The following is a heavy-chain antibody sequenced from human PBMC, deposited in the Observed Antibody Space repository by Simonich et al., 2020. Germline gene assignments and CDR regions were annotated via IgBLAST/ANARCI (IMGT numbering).Heavy chain of an antibody. CDR3: ARLPDY. J-gene: IGHJ4*02. V-gene: IGHV4-59*08. CDR1: GGSISSDY. CDR2: IYYSGGT. Sequence: QVQLQESGPGLVKPSETLSLTCTVSGGSISSDYWSWIRQPPGKGLEWIGYIYYSGGTNNTPPLMSRVTISVATSKNQFSLKLSSVTAADTAVYYCARLPDYWGQGTLVTVSS.